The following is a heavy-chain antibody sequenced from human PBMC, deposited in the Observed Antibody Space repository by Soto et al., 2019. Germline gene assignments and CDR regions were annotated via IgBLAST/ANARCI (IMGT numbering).Heavy chain of an antibody. V-gene: IGHV3-30-3*01. CDR3: VKDYF. CDR1: GFTFSGYA. D-gene: IGHD2-21*01. Sequence: TGGSLRLSCAASGFTFSGYAIHWVRQAPGKGLEWVAVISYDGSNKYYADSVKGRFTISRDNSKNTLYLQMNSLRAEDTVVYYCVKDYFWGQGTLVTVSS. CDR2: ISYDGSNK. J-gene: IGHJ4*02.